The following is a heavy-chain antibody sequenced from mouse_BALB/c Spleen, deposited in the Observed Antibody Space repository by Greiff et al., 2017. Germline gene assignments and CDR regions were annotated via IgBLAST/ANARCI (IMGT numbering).Heavy chain of an antibody. D-gene: IGHD1-1*01. J-gene: IGHJ1*01. V-gene: IGHV5-6*01. CDR3: ARLDYNGSSYWYFDV. CDR2: ISSGGSYT. Sequence: EVKLVESGGDLVKPGGSLKLSCAASGFTFSSYGMSWVRQTPDKRLEWVATISSGGSYTYYPDSVKGRFTISRDNAKNTLYLQMSSLKSEDTAMYYCARLDYNGSSYWYFDVWGAGTTVTVSS. CDR1: GFTFSSYG.